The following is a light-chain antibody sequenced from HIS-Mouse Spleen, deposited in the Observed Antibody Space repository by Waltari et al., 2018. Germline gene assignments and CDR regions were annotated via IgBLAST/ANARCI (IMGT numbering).Light chain of an antibody. J-gene: IGKJ1*01. CDR3: QQYNSYSRT. V-gene: IGKV1-5*03. CDR1: QSISSW. Sequence: DIQMTQSPSTLSASVRDRVTITCRASQSISSWLAWYQQKPGTAPKLLIYKASSLESGVPSRFSGSGSGTEFTLTISSLQPDDFATYYCQQYNSYSRTFGQGTKVEIK. CDR2: KAS.